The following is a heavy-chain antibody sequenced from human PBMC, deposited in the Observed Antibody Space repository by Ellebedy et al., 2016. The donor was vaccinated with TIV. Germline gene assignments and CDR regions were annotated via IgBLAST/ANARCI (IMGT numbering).Heavy chain of an antibody. V-gene: IGHV3-7*04. CDR1: GSTFRNYW. CDR3: VRGDGYVLAY. D-gene: IGHD2-21*01. CDR2: IKNDGSDI. Sequence: GESLKISXAASGSTFRNYWMSWARQTPGKGLEWVAIIKNDGSDIHYVDSVKGRFVISRDNAKNSLYLQMASLRAEDTVVYYCVRGDGYVLAYWGQGTLVTVSS. J-gene: IGHJ4*02.